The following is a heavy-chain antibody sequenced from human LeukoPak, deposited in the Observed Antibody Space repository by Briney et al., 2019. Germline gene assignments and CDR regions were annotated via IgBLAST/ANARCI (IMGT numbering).Heavy chain of an antibody. CDR3: ARDGCSSTSCYTVRSAFDI. CDR2: IYTSGST. CDR1: GGSISSGSYY. D-gene: IGHD2-2*02. Sequence: PSETLSLTCTVSGGSISSGSYYWSWIRQPAGKGLEWIGRIYTSGSTNYNPSLKIRVTISVDTSKNQFSLKLSSVTAADTAVYYCARDGCSSTSCYTVRSAFDIWGQGTMVTVSS. J-gene: IGHJ3*02. V-gene: IGHV4-61*02.